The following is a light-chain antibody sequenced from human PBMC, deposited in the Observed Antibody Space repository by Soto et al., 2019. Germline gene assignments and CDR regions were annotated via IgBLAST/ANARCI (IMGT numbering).Light chain of an antibody. Sequence: QSALTQPASVSGSPGQSITISCTGTSSDIGGYDYVSWYQQNPSKAPKLIIYDVNNRPSGVSNRFSGSKSANTASLTISGLQAEDEADYYCSSYTSNIAYKYVFGTGTKVTVL. J-gene: IGLJ1*01. CDR2: DVN. CDR3: SSYTSNIAYKYV. V-gene: IGLV2-14*01. CDR1: SSDIGGYDY.